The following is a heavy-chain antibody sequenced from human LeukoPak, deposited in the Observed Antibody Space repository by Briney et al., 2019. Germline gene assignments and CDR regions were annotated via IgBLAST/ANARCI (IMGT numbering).Heavy chain of an antibody. CDR3: ASWDC. Sequence: GGSLRLSCAASGFTFSNYDMHWVRQAPGKGLEWVAFIRYVGDNKYYADSVRGRFTISRDNSKNTLYLHMNSLRTEDTAVYYCASWDCWGQGTLVTVSS. CDR2: IRYVGDNK. J-gene: IGHJ4*02. CDR1: GFTFSNYD. V-gene: IGHV3-30*02.